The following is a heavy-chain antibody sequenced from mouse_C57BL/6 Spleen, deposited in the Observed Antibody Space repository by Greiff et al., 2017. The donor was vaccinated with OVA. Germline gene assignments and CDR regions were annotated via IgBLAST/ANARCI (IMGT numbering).Heavy chain of an antibody. CDR2: IYPGDGDT. Sequence: VKLMESGPELVKPGASVKISCKASGYAFSSSWLNWVKQRPGKGLEWIGRIYPGDGDTNYNGKFKGKATLTADKSSSTAYMQLSSLTSEDSAVYFCARSGPNWDGDVFDYWGQGTTLTVSS. CDR1: GYAFSSSW. D-gene: IGHD4-1*01. V-gene: IGHV1-82*01. CDR3: ARSGPNWDGDVFDY. J-gene: IGHJ2*01.